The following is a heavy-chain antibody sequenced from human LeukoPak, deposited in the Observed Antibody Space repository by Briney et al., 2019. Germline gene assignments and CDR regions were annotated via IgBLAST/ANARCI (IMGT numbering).Heavy chain of an antibody. Sequence: SETLSLTCTVSGGSISSSSYYWGWIRQPPGKGLEGIGSIYYSGSTYYNPSLKSRVTISVGTSKNQFSLKLSSVTAADTAVYYCARGRRWLQLTYYFDYWGQGTLVTVSS. CDR2: IYYSGST. CDR1: GGSISSSSYY. CDR3: ARGRRWLQLTYYFDY. D-gene: IGHD5-24*01. J-gene: IGHJ4*02. V-gene: IGHV4-39*07.